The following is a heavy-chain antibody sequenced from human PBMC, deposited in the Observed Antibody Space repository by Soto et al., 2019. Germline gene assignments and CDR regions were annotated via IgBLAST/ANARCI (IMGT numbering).Heavy chain of an antibody. V-gene: IGHV4-39*01. CDR2: IYYSGST. J-gene: IGHJ5*02. CDR1: GGSISSSSYY. CDR3: AGVGEEPMTTVTRPVFDP. Sequence: SETLSLTCTVSGGSISSSSYYWGWIRQPPGKGLEWIGRIYYSGSTYYNPSLKTRVTITVDTSKSQFSLKLSSVTAADTAVYYCAGVGEEPMTTVTRPVFDPWGQGTLVTVSS. D-gene: IGHD4-4*01.